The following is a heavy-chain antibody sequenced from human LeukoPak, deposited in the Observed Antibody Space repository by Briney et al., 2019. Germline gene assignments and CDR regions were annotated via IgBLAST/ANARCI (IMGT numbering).Heavy chain of an antibody. V-gene: IGHV4-59*01. J-gene: IGHJ4*02. CDR1: GGSISSYY. CDR2: IYYSGST. Sequence: SETLSLTCTVSGGSISSYYWSWIRQPPGKGLEWIGYIYYSGSTNYNPSLKSRVTISVDTSKNQFSLKLSSATAADTAVYYCARGGPVAGDFDYWGQGTLVTVSS. D-gene: IGHD6-19*01. CDR3: ARGGPVAGDFDY.